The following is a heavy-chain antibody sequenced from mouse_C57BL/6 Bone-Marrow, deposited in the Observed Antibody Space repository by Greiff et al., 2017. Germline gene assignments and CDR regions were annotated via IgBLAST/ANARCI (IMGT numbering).Heavy chain of an antibody. CDR2: IYPGDGDT. CDR3: AIWSYQGAMDY. CDR1: GYAFSSSW. J-gene: IGHJ4*01. D-gene: IGHD2-12*01. Sequence: VKLVESGPELVKPGASVKLSCKASGYAFSSSWMNWVKQRPGKGLEWIGRIYPGDGDTTYNGKFKGKATLTADKSSRTAYMQLSSLTSEDYAVYFSAIWSYQGAMDYWGQGTSVTVSS. V-gene: IGHV1-82*01.